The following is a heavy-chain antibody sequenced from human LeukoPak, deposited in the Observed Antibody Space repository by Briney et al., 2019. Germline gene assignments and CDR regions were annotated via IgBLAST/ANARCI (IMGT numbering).Heavy chain of an antibody. J-gene: IGHJ4*02. V-gene: IGHV3-30*18. Sequence: PGRSLRLSCAASGFTFSSYGMHWVRQAPDKGLEWVAVISYDGSNKYYADSVKGRFTISRDNSKNTLYLQMNSLRAEDTAMYYCAKDIRVQTIFPSFDYWGQGTLVTVSS. D-gene: IGHD3-3*02. CDR2: ISYDGSNK. CDR3: AKDIRVQTIFPSFDY. CDR1: GFTFSSYG.